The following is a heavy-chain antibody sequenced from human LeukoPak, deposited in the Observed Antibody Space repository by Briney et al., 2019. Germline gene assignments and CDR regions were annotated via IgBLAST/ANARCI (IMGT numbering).Heavy chain of an antibody. CDR2: FDPEDGET. J-gene: IGHJ4*02. CDR3: ATDLFWQIRLEANDY. Sequence: GASVKVSCKVSGYTLTELSMHWVRQAPGKGLEWMGGFDPEDGETIYAQKFQGRVTMTEDTSTDTAYMELSSLRSEDTAVYYCATDLFWQIRLEANDYWGQGTLVTVSS. D-gene: IGHD3-3*01. CDR1: GYTLTELS. V-gene: IGHV1-24*01.